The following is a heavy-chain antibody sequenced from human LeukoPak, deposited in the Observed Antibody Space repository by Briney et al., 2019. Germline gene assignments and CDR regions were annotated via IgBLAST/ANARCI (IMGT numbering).Heavy chain of an antibody. CDR2: ISSSNSYI. CDR3: ASHVLRFLEWSNDAFDI. V-gene: IGHV3-21*01. D-gene: IGHD3-3*01. CDR1: GCTFSSYS. J-gene: IGHJ3*02. Sequence: GGSLRLSCAASGCTFSSYSRNWLRQAPGKGLDWVSSISSSNSYIYYADSGKGRFHISRDKAKNSLYLQMNSLRAEDTAVYYCASHVLRFLEWSNDAFDIWGQGTMVTVSS.